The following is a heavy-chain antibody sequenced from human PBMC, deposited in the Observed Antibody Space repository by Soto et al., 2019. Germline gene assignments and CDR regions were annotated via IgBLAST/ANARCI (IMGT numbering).Heavy chain of an antibody. V-gene: IGHV1-2*04. CDR3: ARENQSSLYCSGGSCYGSYFDY. CDR2: INPNSGGT. D-gene: IGHD2-15*01. CDR1: GYTFTGYY. J-gene: IGHJ4*02. Sequence: GASVKVSCKASGYTFTGYYMHWVRQAPGQGLEWMGWINPNSGGTNYAQKFQGWVTMTRDTSISTAYMELSRLRSDDTAAYYCARENQSSLYCSGGSCYGSYFDYWGQGTLVTVSS.